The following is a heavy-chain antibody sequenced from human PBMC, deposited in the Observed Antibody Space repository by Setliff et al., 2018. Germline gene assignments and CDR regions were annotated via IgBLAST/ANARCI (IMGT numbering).Heavy chain of an antibody. J-gene: IGHJ4*02. Sequence: PGGFLRLSCAASGFTFSSYWMNWVRQAPGKGLEWVANIRKDGSGEHYVDSVKGRFTISRDNAKNSLYLQMNSLRAEDTAVYYCARDPRGQPSFDYWGQGALVTVSS. V-gene: IGHV3-7*01. CDR3: ARDPRGQPSFDY. D-gene: IGHD3-16*01. CDR2: IRKDGSGE. CDR1: GFTFSSYW.